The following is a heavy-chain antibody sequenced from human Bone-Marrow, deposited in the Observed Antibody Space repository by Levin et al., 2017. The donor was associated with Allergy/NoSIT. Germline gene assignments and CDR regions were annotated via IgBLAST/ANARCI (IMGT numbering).Heavy chain of an antibody. CDR1: GASISSFY. V-gene: IGHV4-59*01. J-gene: IGHJ5*02. CDR3: ARVIGSVGASPDDQRYWFHP. Sequence: SETLSLTCNVSGASISSFYWSWIRQSPGKGLEWIGYLFYSGTTKYNPSLKSRVTMSIDLSKTQIALQLRSVSAADTAVYFCARVIGSVGASPDDQRYWFHPWGQGTRVTVSS. D-gene: IGHD3-10*01. CDR2: LFYSGTT.